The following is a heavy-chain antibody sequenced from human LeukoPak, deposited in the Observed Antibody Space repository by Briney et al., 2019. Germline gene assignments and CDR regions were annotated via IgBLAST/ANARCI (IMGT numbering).Heavy chain of an antibody. CDR2: IWSDGSNK. V-gene: IGHV3-30*02. CDR3: ASQYYYDSSGADY. CDR1: GFTFSDYD. Sequence: GGSLRLSCAASGFTFSDYDMHWVRQAPGKGLEWVTFIWSDGSNKYYADSVKGRFTISRDNSKNTLTLQMNSLRVEDTALYYCASQYYYDSSGADYWGQGTLVTVSS. J-gene: IGHJ4*02. D-gene: IGHD3-22*01.